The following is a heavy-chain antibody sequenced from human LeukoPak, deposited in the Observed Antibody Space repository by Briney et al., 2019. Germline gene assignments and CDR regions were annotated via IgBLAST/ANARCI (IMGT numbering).Heavy chain of an antibody. V-gene: IGHV5-51*01. CDR2: IRPMNSDV. Sequence: GESLKISCKGSGYNFNTYWVAWVRQLPGKGLEWMGIIRPMNSDVRYSPSFQSQVTISADRFINTAYLQWSSLTASDTAMYYCASRPFETTVVPWDFYWGQGTQVTVSS. J-gene: IGHJ4*02. CDR1: GYNFNTYW. D-gene: IGHD4-23*01. CDR3: ASRPFETTVVPWDFY.